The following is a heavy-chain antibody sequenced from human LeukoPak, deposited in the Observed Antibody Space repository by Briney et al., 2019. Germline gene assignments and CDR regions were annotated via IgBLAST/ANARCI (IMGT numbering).Heavy chain of an antibody. CDR1: GFTFSSYA. CDR3: ARDMTEYYDFWSGYENNFDY. J-gene: IGHJ4*02. V-gene: IGHV3-23*01. Sequence: GGSLRLSCAASGFTFSSYAMSWVRQAPGKGLEWVSAISGSGGSTYYADSVKGRFTISRDNSKNTLYLQMNSLRAEDTAVYYCARDMTEYYDFWSGYENNFDYWGQGTLVTVSS. CDR2: ISGSGGST. D-gene: IGHD3-3*01.